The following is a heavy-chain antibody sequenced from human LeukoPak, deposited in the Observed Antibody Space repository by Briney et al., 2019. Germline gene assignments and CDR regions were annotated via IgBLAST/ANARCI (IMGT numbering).Heavy chain of an antibody. Sequence: SETLSLTCTVSGGSISTYYWNWIRQPPGMGLEWIGYIYYSGSTIYNPSLKSRVTISVDTSKNQFSLKLNSVTAADTAVYYCARSGGYSSSWSLWGQGTLVTVSS. CDR1: GGSISTYY. CDR2: IYYSGST. J-gene: IGHJ4*02. D-gene: IGHD6-13*01. CDR3: ARSGGYSSSWSL. V-gene: IGHV4-59*01.